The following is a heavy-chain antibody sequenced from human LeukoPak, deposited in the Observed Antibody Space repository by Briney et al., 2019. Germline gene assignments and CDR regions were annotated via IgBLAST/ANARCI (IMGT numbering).Heavy chain of an antibody. CDR1: GYTFTGYY. V-gene: IGHV1-2*02. D-gene: IGHD2-2*01. J-gene: IGHJ4*02. CDR3: ARDGYCSSTSCGGGY. CDR2: IYPNSGGT. Sequence: ASVKVSCKASGYTFTGYYMHWVRQAPGQGLEWMGWIYPNSGGTNYAQKFQGRVTMTTDTSTSTAYMELRSLRSDDTAVYYCARDGYCSSTSCGGGYWGQGTLVTVSS.